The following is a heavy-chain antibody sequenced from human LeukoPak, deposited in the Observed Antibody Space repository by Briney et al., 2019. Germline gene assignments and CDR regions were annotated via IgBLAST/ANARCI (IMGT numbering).Heavy chain of an antibody. CDR1: GYTFTSYG. Sequence: ASVKVSCKASGYTFTSYGISWVRQAPGQGLECMGWISAYNGNTNYAQKLQGRVTMTTDTSTSTAYMELRSLRSDDTAVYYCARLIRYCSSTSCPWVLDYYYYMDVWGKGTTVTVSS. CDR2: ISAYNGNT. CDR3: ARLIRYCSSTSCPWVLDYYYYMDV. J-gene: IGHJ6*03. D-gene: IGHD2-2*01. V-gene: IGHV1-18*01.